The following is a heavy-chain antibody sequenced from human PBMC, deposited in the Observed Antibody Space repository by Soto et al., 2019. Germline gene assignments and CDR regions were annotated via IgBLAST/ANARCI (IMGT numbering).Heavy chain of an antibody. J-gene: IGHJ4*02. Sequence: QVQLVQSGAEVKKPESSVKVSCKAPGGTFSTYAISWVRQAPGQGLEWMGGIIPMFGTANYAQRFRDMVTSSQCESTNTVSRGLSRLRSEDTAVYFCASGIQLWLRRINNGYSGWGQGTLVTVSS. V-gene: IGHV1-69*05. CDR2: IIPMFGTA. D-gene: IGHD5-18*01. CDR3: ASGIQLWLRRINNGYSG. CDR1: GGTFSTYA.